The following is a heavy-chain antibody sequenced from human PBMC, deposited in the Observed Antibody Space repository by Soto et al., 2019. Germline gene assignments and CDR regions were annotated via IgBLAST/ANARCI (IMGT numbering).Heavy chain of an antibody. J-gene: IGHJ5*02. Sequence: QLQLQESGPGLVRPSETLSLTCTVSGGSISSSSYYWGWIRQPPGKGLEWIGSIYYSGSTYYNPSLKSRVTISVDTSENQFSLKLSSVTAADTAVYYCASPTIAFYNWFDPWGQGTLVTVSS. CDR1: GGSISSSSYY. D-gene: IGHD3-3*02. CDR3: ASPTIAFYNWFDP. CDR2: IYYSGST. V-gene: IGHV4-39*01.